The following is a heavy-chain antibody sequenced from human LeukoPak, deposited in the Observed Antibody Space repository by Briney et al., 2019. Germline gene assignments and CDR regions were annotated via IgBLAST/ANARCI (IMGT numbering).Heavy chain of an antibody. V-gene: IGHV3-64*01. CDR3: ARDKSSAIFGPGDY. D-gene: IGHD3-3*01. CDR1: GFTFSSYA. Sequence: GGSLRLSCAASGFTFSSYAMHWVRQAPGKGLEYVSAISRNGGSTYYANSVKGRFTISRDNSNSTLYLQMGSLRAEDMDVYYCARDKSSAIFGPGDYWGQGTLVTVSS. CDR2: ISRNGGST. J-gene: IGHJ4*02.